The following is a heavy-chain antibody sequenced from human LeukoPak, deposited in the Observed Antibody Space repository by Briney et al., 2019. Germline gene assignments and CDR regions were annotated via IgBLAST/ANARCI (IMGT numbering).Heavy chain of an antibody. V-gene: IGHV3-21*06. Sequence: GGSLRLSCAASGFTFSTYSMNWVRQAPGKGLEWVSSISSSSTYIYYADSVKGRFTISRDNANNSLYLQMNSLRAEDTAVYYCGTWTTVASYFDYWGQGTLVTVSS. CDR2: ISSSSTYI. CDR3: GTWTTVASYFDY. J-gene: IGHJ4*02. CDR1: GFTFSTYS. D-gene: IGHD4-17*01.